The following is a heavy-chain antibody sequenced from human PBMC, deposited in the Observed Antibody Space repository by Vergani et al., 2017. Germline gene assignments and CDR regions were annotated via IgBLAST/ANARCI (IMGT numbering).Heavy chain of an antibody. CDR3: ARDRVVLRFLERYYYMDV. CDR2: ISYDGSNK. V-gene: IGHV3-30*03. CDR1: GFTFSIYG. J-gene: IGHJ6*03. D-gene: IGHD3-3*01. Sequence: QVQLVESGGGVVQPGRSLRLSCAASGFTFSIYGMHWVRQAPGKGLEWVAVISYDGSNKYYADSVKGRFTISRDNSKNTLYLQMNSLRAEDTAVYYCARDRVVLRFLERYYYMDVWGKGTTVTVSS.